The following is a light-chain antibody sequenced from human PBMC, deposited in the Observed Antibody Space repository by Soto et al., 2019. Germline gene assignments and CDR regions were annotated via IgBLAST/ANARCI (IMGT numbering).Light chain of an antibody. J-gene: IGKJ1*01. CDR2: RSS. CDR1: QSLSSSY. Sequence: ESVLTQSPSSLSLSPGESATLSCRASQSLSSSYLAWYQQKAGQPPRLLMFRSSDRAAGVPDRFSGSASGTDFTLTISRLEPEDFAVYYCQQYGSSGTFGQGTKVDIK. CDR3: QQYGSSGT. V-gene: IGKV3-20*01.